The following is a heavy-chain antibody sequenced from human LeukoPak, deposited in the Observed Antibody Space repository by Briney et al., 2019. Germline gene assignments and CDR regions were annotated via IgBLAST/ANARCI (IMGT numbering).Heavy chain of an antibody. V-gene: IGHV1-2*02. J-gene: IGHJ4*02. Sequence: ASVKVSCKASGYTFTGYYMHWVRQAPGQGLEWMGWINPNSGGTNYARKFQGRVTMTRDTSISTAYMELSRLRSDDTAVYYCARAVRERIRGFYDYVWGSYRYTFDYWGQGTLVTVSS. CDR3: ARAVRERIRGFYDYVWGSYRYTFDY. D-gene: IGHD3-16*02. CDR2: INPNSGGT. CDR1: GYTFTGYY.